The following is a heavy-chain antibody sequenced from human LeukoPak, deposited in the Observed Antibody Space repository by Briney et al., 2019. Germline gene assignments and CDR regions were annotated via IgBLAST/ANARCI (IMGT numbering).Heavy chain of an antibody. J-gene: IGHJ4*02. CDR1: GYTFTGYY. D-gene: IGHD2-21*02. V-gene: IGHV1-2*02. CDR2: INPNSGGT. CDR3: ARGQHIVVVTAIRANDY. Sequence: VASVKVSCKASGYTFTGYYMHWVRQAPGQGLEWMGWINPNSGGTNYAQKFQGRVTMTRDTSISTACMELSRLRSDDTAVYYCARGQHIVVVTAIRANDYWGQGTLVTVSS.